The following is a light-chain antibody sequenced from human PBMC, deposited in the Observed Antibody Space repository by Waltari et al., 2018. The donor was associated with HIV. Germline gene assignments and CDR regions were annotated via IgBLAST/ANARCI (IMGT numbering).Light chain of an antibody. CDR1: QAMGTE. CDR3: EVFNYQHGL. Sequence: AIHLTQHPSSLSASVGDRISVTCRASQAMGTELSWYHQKSGQPPGLLIYHVSNMETGVPLMGSRSGSGAEFRLTITGLQHEDFATFGCEVFNYQHGLFGQGTRVELK. J-gene: IGKJ5*01. CDR2: HVS. V-gene: IGKV1D-13*01.